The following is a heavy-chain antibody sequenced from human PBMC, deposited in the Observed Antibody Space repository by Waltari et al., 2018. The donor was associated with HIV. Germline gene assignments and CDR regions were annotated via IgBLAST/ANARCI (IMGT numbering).Heavy chain of an antibody. J-gene: IGHJ4*02. Sequence: EVQLVESGGGLVRPGGSLRLSCAASGFTLSGYTMRWVRQAPGKGLEWVSSISSSSTYIYYADSVKGRFTISRDNAKNSLYLQMNSLRAGDTAVYHCARFTIFGVVTLYYFDYWGQGALVTVSS. CDR2: ISSSSTYI. CDR3: ARFTIFGVVTLYYFDY. D-gene: IGHD3-3*01. V-gene: IGHV3-21*01. CDR1: GFTLSGYT.